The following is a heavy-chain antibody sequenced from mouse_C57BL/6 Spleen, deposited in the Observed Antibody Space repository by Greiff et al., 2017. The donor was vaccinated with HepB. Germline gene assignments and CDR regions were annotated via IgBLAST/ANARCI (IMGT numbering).Heavy chain of an antibody. CDR1: GYTFTEYT. CDR3: ARNGIYYGNSAWFAY. D-gene: IGHD2-1*01. J-gene: IGHJ3*01. V-gene: IGHV1-62-2*01. CDR2: FYPGSGSI. Sequence: VKLMESGAELVKPGASVKLSCKASGYTFTEYTIHWVKQRSGQGLEWIGRFYPGSGSIKYNEKFKDKATLTADKSSSTVYMELSRLTSEDSAVYFCARNGIYYGNSAWFAYWGQGTLVTVSA.